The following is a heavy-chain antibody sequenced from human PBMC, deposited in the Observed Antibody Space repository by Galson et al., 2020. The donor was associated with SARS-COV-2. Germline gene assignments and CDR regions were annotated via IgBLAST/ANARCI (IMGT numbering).Heavy chain of an antibody. V-gene: IGHV4-61*02. D-gene: IGHD3-3*01. J-gene: IGHJ6*02. CDR3: ASCPYYDFWSGFFAEGMDV. CDR1: GGSISSGSYY. Sequence: SETLSLTCTVSGGSISSGSYYWSWIRQPAGKGLEWIGRIYTSGSTNYNPSLKSRVTISVDTSKNQFSLKLSSVTAADTAVYYCASCPYYDFWSGFFAEGMDVWGQGTTVTVSS. CDR2: IYTSGST.